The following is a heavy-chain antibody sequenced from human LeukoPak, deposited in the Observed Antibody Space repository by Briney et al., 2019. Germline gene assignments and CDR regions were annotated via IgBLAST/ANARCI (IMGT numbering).Heavy chain of an antibody. CDR2: IWYDGSNK. D-gene: IGHD2-21*01. CDR1: GFTFSSYG. V-gene: IGHV3-33*01. Sequence: PGGSLRLSCAASGFTFSSYGMHWVRQAPGKGLEWVAVIWYDGSNKYYADSVKGRFTISRDNSKNTLYLQMNSLRAEDTAVYYCASMGERGIEIDYWGQGTLVTVSS. J-gene: IGHJ4*02. CDR3: ASMGERGIEIDY.